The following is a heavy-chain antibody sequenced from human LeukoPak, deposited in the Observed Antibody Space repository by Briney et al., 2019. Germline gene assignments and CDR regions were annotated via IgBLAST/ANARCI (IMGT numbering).Heavy chain of an antibody. Sequence: GGSLRLSCAASGFTFDDYAMHWVRQAPGKGLEWVSGISWNSGSIGYADSVKGRFTISRDNAKNSLYLQMNSLRAEDTALYYCAKDQNGALGYWGQGTLVTVSS. D-gene: IGHD3-10*01. CDR3: AKDQNGALGY. V-gene: IGHV3-9*01. J-gene: IGHJ4*02. CDR1: GFTFDDYA. CDR2: ISWNSGSI.